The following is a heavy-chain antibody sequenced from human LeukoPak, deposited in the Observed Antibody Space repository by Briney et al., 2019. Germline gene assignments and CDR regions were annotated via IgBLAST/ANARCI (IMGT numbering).Heavy chain of an antibody. J-gene: IGHJ4*02. V-gene: IGHV3-23*01. CDR1: GFTFSSYA. D-gene: IGHD5-24*01. CDR3: AKVGIGGYNLNYFDY. Sequence: PGGSLRLSCAASGFTFSSYAMNWVRQAPGKGLEWVSGISGSGNNRYYADSVKGRFTISRDNSKSTSYLQLNSLRSEDTAVYYCAKVGIGGYNLNYFDYWGQGTLVTVSS. CDR2: ISGSGNNR.